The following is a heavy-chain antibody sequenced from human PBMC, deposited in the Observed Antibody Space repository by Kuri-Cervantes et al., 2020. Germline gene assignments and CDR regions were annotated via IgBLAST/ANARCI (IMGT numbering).Heavy chain of an antibody. CDR3: ARGGYSSGWNYYYYGMDV. CDR2: MNPNSGNT. J-gene: IGHJ6*02. D-gene: IGHD6-19*01. CDR1: GYTFTSYD. Sequence: ASVKVSCKASGYTFTSYDIHWVRQATGQGLEWMGWMNPNSGNTGYAQKFQGRVTITADESTSTAYMELSSLRSEDTAVYYCARGGYSSGWNYYYYGMDVWGQGTTVTVSS. V-gene: IGHV1-8*01.